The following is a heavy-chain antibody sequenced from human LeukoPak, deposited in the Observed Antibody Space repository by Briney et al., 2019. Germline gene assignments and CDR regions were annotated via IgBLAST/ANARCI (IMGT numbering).Heavy chain of an antibody. CDR1: GITISRYW. CDR3: ARRSHAVRGVISNFDY. Sequence: GGSLRLSCAASGITISRYWMHWVRQAPGKGLVWVSRVSGDGTTTNYADSVKGRFTISRDNAKNSLYLQMNSLRAEDTAVYYCARRSHAVRGVISNFDYWGQGTLVTVSS. J-gene: IGHJ4*02. D-gene: IGHD3-10*01. V-gene: IGHV3-74*01. CDR2: VSGDGTTT.